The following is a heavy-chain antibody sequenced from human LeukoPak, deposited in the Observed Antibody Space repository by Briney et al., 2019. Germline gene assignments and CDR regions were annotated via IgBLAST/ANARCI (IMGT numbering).Heavy chain of an antibody. CDR2: IYYSGST. V-gene: IGHV4-39*01. CDR1: GGSISSSSYY. Sequence: SETLSLTCTVSGGSISSSSYYWGWIRQPPGKGLEWIGSIYYSGSTYYNPSLKSRVTISVDTSKNQFSLKLSSVTAADTAVYYCARHCSSTSCPGSGRGYMDVWGKGTTVTVSS. D-gene: IGHD2-2*01. J-gene: IGHJ6*03. CDR3: ARHCSSTSCPGSGRGYMDV.